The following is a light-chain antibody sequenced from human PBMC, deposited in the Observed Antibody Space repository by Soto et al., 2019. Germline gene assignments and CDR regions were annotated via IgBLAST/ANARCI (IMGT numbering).Light chain of an antibody. V-gene: IGKV3-20*01. Sequence: EIVLTQSPGSLSLSPGQRATPSCRASQSVDTTFFAWYQKKPGQAPRLLIYGASKRATGIPDRFSGSGSGTDFTLIISRLEPEGFAVYYCQEYMSSVTFGQGTKVEIK. CDR1: QSVDTTF. CDR3: QEYMSSVT. J-gene: IGKJ1*01. CDR2: GAS.